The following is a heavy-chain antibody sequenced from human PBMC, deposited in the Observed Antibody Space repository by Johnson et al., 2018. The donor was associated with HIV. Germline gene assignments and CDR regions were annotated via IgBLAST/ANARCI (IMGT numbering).Heavy chain of an antibody. D-gene: IGHD3-10*01. V-gene: IGHV3-53*01. Sequence: VQLVESGGGLIQPGGSLRLSCAASGFTVSSNYMTWVRQAPGKGLEWVSVIYSGRSTYYADSVKGRFTISRDNSKNTLFLQMNSLRAEDTAVYYWPRLFYYEAFDIWGQGTMVTVSS. CDR2: IYSGRST. CDR3: PRLFYYEAFDI. CDR1: GFTVSSNY. J-gene: IGHJ3*02.